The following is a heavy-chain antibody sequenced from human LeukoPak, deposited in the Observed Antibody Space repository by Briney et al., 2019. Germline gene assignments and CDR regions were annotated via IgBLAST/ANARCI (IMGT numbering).Heavy chain of an antibody. J-gene: IGHJ6*04. CDR2: INPNSGDT. D-gene: IGHD5-18*01. CDR1: GYTFTAYY. CDR3: GGECIQLWSGYYSHYYGMDV. V-gene: IGHV1-2*02. Sequence: ASVKVSCKASGYTFTAYYMHWVRQAPGQGLEWMGWINPNSGDTNYAQKFQGRVTMTRDTSISTAYMEVRRLRSDDKALYYCGGECIQLWSGYYSHYYGMDVWGKGTTVSVSS.